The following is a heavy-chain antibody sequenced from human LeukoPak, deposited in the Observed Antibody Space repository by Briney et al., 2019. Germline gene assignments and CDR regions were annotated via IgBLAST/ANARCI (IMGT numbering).Heavy chain of an antibody. D-gene: IGHD5-12*01. CDR3: ARAPQYGGYDFFDY. CDR2: ISSSISYI. CDR1: VYTFITYT. V-gene: IGHV3-21*01. J-gene: IGHJ4*02. Sequence: GGSLRLSCAASVYTFITYTMNWVRQAPGKGLEWVSSISSSISYIYYADSVKGRFTISRDNAKNSLYLQMISPRATEMDVYSCARAPQYGGYDFFDYWGQGTLVTVSS.